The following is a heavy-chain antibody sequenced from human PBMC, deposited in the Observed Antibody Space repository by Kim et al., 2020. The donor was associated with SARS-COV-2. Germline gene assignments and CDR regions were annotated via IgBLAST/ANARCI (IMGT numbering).Heavy chain of an antibody. V-gene: IGHV3-21*01. CDR1: GFTFSSYS. J-gene: IGHJ4*02. D-gene: IGHD6-6*01. CDR3: ARGYSSSYYFDY. CDR2: ISSSSSYI. Sequence: GGSLRLSCAASGFTFSSYSMNWVRQAPGKGLEWVSSISSSSSYIYYADSVKGRFTISRDNAKNSLYLQMNSLRAEDTAVYYCARGYSSSYYFDYWGQGTLVTVSS.